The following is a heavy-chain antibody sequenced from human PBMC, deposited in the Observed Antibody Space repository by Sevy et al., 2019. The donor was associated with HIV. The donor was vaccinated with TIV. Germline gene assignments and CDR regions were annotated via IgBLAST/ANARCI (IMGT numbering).Heavy chain of an antibody. J-gene: IGHJ5*02. V-gene: IGHV4-34*01. CDR1: NGSFSGYY. D-gene: IGHD3-10*01. CDR2: INHSGST. CDR3: GRSGSYYQVSWFDP. Sequence: SETLSLTGGVYNGSFSGYYWSWIRQSPEKGLEWIGQINHSGSTNYNPSLKSRITISIDMSKSQFSLNLSSVTAADTAIYYCGRSGSYYQVSWFDPWGQGTLVTVSS.